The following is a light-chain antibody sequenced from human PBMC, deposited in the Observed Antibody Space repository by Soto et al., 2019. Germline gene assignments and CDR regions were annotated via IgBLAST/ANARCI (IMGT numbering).Light chain of an antibody. Sequence: QSVLTQPASVSGSPGQSITISCTGTSNDVGVYNYVSWYQQHPGKAPKLMIYEVTNRPSGVSNRFSGSKSGNTASLTISGLQAEDEADYYCSSYTIINTWVFGGGTKLTVL. CDR2: EVT. J-gene: IGLJ3*02. CDR3: SSYTIINTWV. CDR1: SNDVGVYNY. V-gene: IGLV2-14*01.